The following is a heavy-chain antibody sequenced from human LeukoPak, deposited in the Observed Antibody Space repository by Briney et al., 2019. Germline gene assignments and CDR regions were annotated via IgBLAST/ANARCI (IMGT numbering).Heavy chain of an antibody. D-gene: IGHD6-19*01. J-gene: IGHJ4*02. V-gene: IGHV3-49*03. CDR3: SRGSGWLSVY. Sequence: GGSLRLSCTASGFTFGDYLMSWFRQARGKGLEWIGFISGGTTEYAASGKGRFTISRDDSTSIAYLQMNSLTTDDTAGYYCSRGSGWLSVYWGQGTLVTVSS. CDR2: ISGGTT. CDR1: GFTFGDYL.